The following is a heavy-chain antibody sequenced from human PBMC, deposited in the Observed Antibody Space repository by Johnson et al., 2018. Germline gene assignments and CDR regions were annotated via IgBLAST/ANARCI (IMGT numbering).Heavy chain of an antibody. Sequence: VQLVQSGGGLVQPGRSLRLSCAASGFTFDDYAMHWVRQAPGKGLEWVSGISWNSGSIGYADSVKGRFTISRDNAKNSLYLQMNSLRAEDTALYYCAKDIGCLEWLCNMDVWGKGTTVTVSS. V-gene: IGHV3-9*01. CDR2: ISWNSGSI. D-gene: IGHD3-3*02. CDR1: GFTFDDYA. J-gene: IGHJ6*03. CDR3: AKDIGCLEWLCNMDV.